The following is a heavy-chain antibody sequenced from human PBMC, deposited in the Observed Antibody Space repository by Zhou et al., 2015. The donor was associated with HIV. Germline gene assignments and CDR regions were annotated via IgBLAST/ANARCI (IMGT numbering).Heavy chain of an antibody. Sequence: QVQLVQSGAEVKKPGSSVKVSCKASGGTFSSYAISWVRQAPGQGLEWMGGIIPIFGTANYAQKFQGRVTITADESTSTAYMELSSLRSEDTAVYYCARDRSSGWYGSNTWYYYYMDVWGEGTDGHRLL. J-gene: IGHJ6*03. V-gene: IGHV1-69*01. CDR2: IIPIFGTA. CDR1: GGTFSSYA. D-gene: IGHD6-19*01. CDR3: ARDRSSGWYGSNTWYYYYMDV.